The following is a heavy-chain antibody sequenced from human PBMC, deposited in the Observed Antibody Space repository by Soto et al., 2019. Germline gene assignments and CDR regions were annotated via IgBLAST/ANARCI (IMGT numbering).Heavy chain of an antibody. Sequence: GASVKVSCKASGYTFTSYGISWVRQAPGQGLEWMGWISAYNGNTNYAQKLQGRVTTTTDTSTSTAYMELRSLRSDDTAVYYCARDEAWNYETDNYYYYGMDVWGQGTTVTVSS. CDR1: GYTFTSYG. CDR2: ISAYNGNT. J-gene: IGHJ6*02. CDR3: ARDEAWNYETDNYYYYGMDV. V-gene: IGHV1-18*04. D-gene: IGHD1-7*01.